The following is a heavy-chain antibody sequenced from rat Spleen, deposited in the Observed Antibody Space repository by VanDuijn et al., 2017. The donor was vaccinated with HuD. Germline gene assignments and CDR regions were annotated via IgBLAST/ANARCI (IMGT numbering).Heavy chain of an antibody. J-gene: IGHJ2*01. D-gene: IGHD1-1*01. CDR2: ILYDGSRP. CDR3: VSLLQWRH. CDR1: GFTFSDYN. V-gene: IGHV5S10*01. Sequence: EVQLVESGGGLVQPGGSLKLSCAASGFTFSDYNMAWVRQAPKKGLEWVATILYDGSRPYYRDSVKGRFTISRDNAKRTLHLQMDSLRSEDTATYYCVSLLQWRHWGQGVMVTVSS.